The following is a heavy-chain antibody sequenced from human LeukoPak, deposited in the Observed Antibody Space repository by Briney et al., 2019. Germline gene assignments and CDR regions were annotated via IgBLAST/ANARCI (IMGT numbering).Heavy chain of an antibody. Sequence: GGSLRLSCAASGFTFSSYSMNWVRQAPGKGLEWVSSISTGSSYIYYADSVKGRFTISRDNAKNSLYLQMNSLRAEDTAVYYCARSPGHQGLEWLLYWFDPWGQGTLVTVSS. D-gene: IGHD3-3*01. J-gene: IGHJ5*02. CDR2: ISTGSSYI. CDR1: GFTFSSYS. V-gene: IGHV3-21*01. CDR3: ARSPGHQGLEWLLYWFDP.